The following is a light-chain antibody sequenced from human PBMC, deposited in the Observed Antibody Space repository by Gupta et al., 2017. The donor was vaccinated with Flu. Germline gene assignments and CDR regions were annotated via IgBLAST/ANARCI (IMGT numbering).Light chain of an antibody. J-gene: IGLJ3*02. CDR2: YVD. CDR1: SSDVGGYGF. V-gene: IGLV2-11*01. CDR3: CSHAGSVTWV. Sequence: QSALAQPRSVSGSPGQSVTISSTGTSSDVGGYGFVSWYQHHPGKAPKLLLYYVDTRPSGVPDRFSGSKSGNTASLTISDLQAEDEADYYCCSHAGSVTWVFGGGTKVTVL.